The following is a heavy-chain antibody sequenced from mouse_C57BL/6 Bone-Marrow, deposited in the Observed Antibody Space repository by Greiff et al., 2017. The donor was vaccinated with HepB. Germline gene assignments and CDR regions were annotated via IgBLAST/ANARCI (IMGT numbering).Heavy chain of an antibody. J-gene: IGHJ2*01. V-gene: IGHV1-76*01. Sequence: QVQLQQSGAELVRPGASVKLSCKASGYTFTDYYINWVKQRPGQGLEWIARIYPGSGNTYYNEKFKGKATLTAEKSSSTAYMQLSSLTSEDSAVYFCARSYYYGKGGDYWGQGTTLTVSS. CDR3: ARSYYYGKGGDY. D-gene: IGHD1-1*01. CDR2: IYPGSGNT. CDR1: GYTFTDYY.